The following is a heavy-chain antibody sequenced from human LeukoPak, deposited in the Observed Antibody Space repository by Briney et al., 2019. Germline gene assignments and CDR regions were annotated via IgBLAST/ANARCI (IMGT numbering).Heavy chain of an antibody. CDR3: SRGGHFVRGAFDI. V-gene: IGHV3-48*01. CDR2: ISSSTGTI. D-gene: IGHD3-3*02. J-gene: IGHJ3*02. CDR1: GFTFSSYG. Sequence: GGSLRLSCAASGFTFSSYGMHWVRQAPGKGLEWVSYISSSTGTIYYADSVKGRFTISRDNAKDSLYLQMNSLRAEDTAVYYCSRGGHFVRGAFDIWGQGTMVTVSS.